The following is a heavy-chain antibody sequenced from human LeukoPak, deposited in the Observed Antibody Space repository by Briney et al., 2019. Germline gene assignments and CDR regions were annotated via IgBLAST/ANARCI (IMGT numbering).Heavy chain of an antibody. CDR3: ARVSVVPAANFDY. CDR1: GYTFTSYG. J-gene: IGHJ4*02. CDR2: ISAYNGNT. Sequence: ASVKVSCKASGYTFTSYGISWVRQAPGQGLEWMGWISAYNGNTNYAQKLQGRVTMTTDTSTSTAYVELRSLRSDDTAVYYCARVSVVPAANFDYWGQGTLVTVSS. V-gene: IGHV1-18*01. D-gene: IGHD2-2*01.